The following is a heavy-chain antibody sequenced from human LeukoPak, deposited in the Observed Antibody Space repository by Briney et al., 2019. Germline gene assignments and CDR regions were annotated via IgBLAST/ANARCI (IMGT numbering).Heavy chain of an antibody. CDR1: GFTFSSYW. Sequence: GGSLRLSCAASGFTFSSYWMSWVRLAPGKGLEWVANIKQDGSEKYYVDSVKGRFTISRDNAKNSLYLQMNSLRAEDTAVYYCARARTTTVTIYYYMDVWGKGTTVTISS. CDR3: ARARTTTVTIYYYMDV. CDR2: IKQDGSEK. J-gene: IGHJ6*03. D-gene: IGHD4-17*01. V-gene: IGHV3-7*01.